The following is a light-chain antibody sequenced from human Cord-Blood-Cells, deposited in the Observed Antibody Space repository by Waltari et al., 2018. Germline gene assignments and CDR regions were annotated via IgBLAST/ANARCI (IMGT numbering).Light chain of an antibody. Sequence: DIQMTQSPSSLSASVGDRVTITCRASQGISNYLAWYQQKPGKVPKLLIYAASTLQSGVPSRFSGSGSWTDFTRTISSLQPEDVATYYCQKYNSAPPFTFGPGTKVDIK. CDR1: QGISNY. CDR3: QKYNSAPPFT. CDR2: AAS. J-gene: IGKJ3*01. V-gene: IGKV1-27*01.